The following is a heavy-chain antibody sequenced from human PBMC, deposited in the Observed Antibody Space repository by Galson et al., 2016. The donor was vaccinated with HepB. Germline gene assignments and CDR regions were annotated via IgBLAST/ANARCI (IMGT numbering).Heavy chain of an antibody. V-gene: IGHV3-73*01. D-gene: IGHD3-10*01. CDR2: IRRNYDTYAT. Sequence: SLRLSCAVSGFRISDSDIHWVRQAAGKGLEWVGRIRRNYDTYATVYAASVKGRFTISRDDSKNTAYLQMNSLKTEDTAVYYCTRPHSGSYYNRYYYYGMDVWGQGTTVTVSS. CDR1: GFRISDSD. CDR3: TRPHSGSYYNRYYYYGMDV. J-gene: IGHJ6*02.